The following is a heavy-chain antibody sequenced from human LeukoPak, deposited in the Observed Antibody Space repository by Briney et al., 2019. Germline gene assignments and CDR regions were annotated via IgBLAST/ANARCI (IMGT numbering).Heavy chain of an antibody. J-gene: IGHJ3*01. CDR1: GFTVSSNY. CDR2: LYSRGGT. V-gene: IGHV3-53*01. CDR3: ARSDSAFDL. D-gene: IGHD3-22*01. Sequence: GGSLRDSCAASGFTVSSNYMTWVRQAPGKGLEWVAILYSRGGTYFADSVKGRFTISRDNAKNSLSLQMNSLRAEDTAVYYCARSDSAFDLWGQGTMLRVSS.